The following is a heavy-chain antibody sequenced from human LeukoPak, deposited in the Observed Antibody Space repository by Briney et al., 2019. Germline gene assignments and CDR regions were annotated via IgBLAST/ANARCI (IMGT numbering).Heavy chain of an antibody. CDR1: GFIFSSYG. D-gene: IGHD4-17*01. Sequence: GRSPRLSCAASGFIFSSYGMHRVRQAPGKGLEWVAVIWYDGSNKYYADSVKGRFTISRDNSKNTLYLQMNSLRAEDTAVYYCARDRYGDYGWYFDLWGRGTLVTVSS. CDR3: ARDRYGDYGWYFDL. V-gene: IGHV3-33*01. CDR2: IWYDGSNK. J-gene: IGHJ2*01.